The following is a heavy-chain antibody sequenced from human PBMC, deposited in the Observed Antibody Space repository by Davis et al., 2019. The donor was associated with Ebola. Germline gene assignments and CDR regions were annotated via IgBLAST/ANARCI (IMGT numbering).Heavy chain of an antibody. CDR3: ARVVVPAAIFGDYYYGMDV. J-gene: IGHJ6*02. CDR1: GFTFSSYG. D-gene: IGHD2-2*01. CDR2: IWYDGSNK. V-gene: IGHV3-33*01. Sequence: GGSLRLSCAASGFTFSSYGMHWVRQAPGKGLEWVAVIWYDGSNKYYADSVKGRFTIPRDNSKNTLYLQMNSLRAEDTAVYYCARVVVPAAIFGDYYYGMDVWGQGTTVTVSS.